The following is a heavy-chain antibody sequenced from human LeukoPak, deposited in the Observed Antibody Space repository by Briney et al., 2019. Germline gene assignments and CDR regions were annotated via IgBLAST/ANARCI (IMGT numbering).Heavy chain of an antibody. V-gene: IGHV1-8*01. CDR3: ARLRPRGHIDY. CDR1: GYTFTSYD. Sequence: ASVKVSCKASGYTFTSYDINWVRQATGQGLEWTGWMNSNSGNTGYAQKFQGRVTMTRNTSISTAYMELSSLRSEDTAVYYCARLRPRGHIDYWGQGTLVTVSS. D-gene: IGHD2-21*01. J-gene: IGHJ4*02. CDR2: MNSNSGNT.